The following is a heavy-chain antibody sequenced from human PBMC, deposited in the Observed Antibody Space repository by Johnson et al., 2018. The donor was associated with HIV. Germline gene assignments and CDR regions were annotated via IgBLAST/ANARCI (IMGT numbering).Heavy chain of an antibody. J-gene: IGHJ3*02. Sequence: QVQLVESGGGVVQPGRSLRLSCAASGFIFSSYAMHWVRQAPGKGLEWVAVISYDGSNKYYADSVKGRFTISRDNSKNTLYLQMNSLRAEDTAVYYCASGQNAFDIWGQGTMVTVSS. V-gene: IGHV3-30-3*01. CDR2: ISYDGSNK. CDR1: GFIFSSYA. CDR3: ASGQNAFDI.